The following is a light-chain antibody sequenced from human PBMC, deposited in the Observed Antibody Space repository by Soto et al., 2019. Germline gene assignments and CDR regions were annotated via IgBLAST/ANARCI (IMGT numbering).Light chain of an antibody. V-gene: IGLV2-14*03. CDR3: SSYTTSSTRV. J-gene: IGLJ1*01. CDR2: EVR. Sequence: QSVLTQPASVSGSPGQSITFSCTGTSSDVGAYDFVSWYQQHPDKAPKLMIYEVRNRPSGVSNRFSGSKSVNTATLTISGLQAEDEADYYCSSYTTSSTRVFGTGTRSPS. CDR1: SSDVGAYDF.